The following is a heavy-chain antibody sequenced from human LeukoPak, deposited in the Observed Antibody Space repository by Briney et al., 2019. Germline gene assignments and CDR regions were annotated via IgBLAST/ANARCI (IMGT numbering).Heavy chain of an antibody. D-gene: IGHD3-10*01. V-gene: IGHV4-39*07. CDR2: IYYSGST. CDR3: ANQWFGNLSPFPPDY. Sequence: SETLSLTCTVSGGSIRSTSYYWGWTRQPPGKGLEWIGSIYYSGSTYLNPSLKSRVTISIDTSKNQFSLKVNSVTAADTAVYYCANQWFGNLSPFPPDYWGQGTLVSVSS. J-gene: IGHJ4*02. CDR1: GGSIRSTSYY.